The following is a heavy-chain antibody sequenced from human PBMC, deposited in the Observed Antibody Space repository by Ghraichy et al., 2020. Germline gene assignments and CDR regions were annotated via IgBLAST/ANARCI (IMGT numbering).Heavy chain of an antibody. CDR2: IYYSGST. D-gene: IGHD1-20*01. CDR3: ARQGYDSNYFDY. V-gene: IGHV4-39*01. J-gene: IGHJ4*02. Sequence: SETLSLTCTVSGGSISSSNYYWGWIRQPPGEGLEWIGTIYYSGSTYYNPSLQSRVTISVDTSRNQFSLKLISVTAADTAVYYCARQGYDSNYFDYWGQGTLVTVCS. CDR1: GGSISSSNYY.